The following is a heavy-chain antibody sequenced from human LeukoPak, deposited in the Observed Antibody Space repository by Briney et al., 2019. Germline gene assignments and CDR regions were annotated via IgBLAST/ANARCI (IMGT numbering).Heavy chain of an antibody. CDR3: AREPGFDSSGYLNWFDP. V-gene: IGHV4-59*01. CDR1: GGSISSYY. Sequence: PSETLSLTCTVSGGSISSYYWSWLRQPPGKGREWIACISYSGSTKYNPSLKSRVTISVDTSKNQLSLKLSSVTAADTAVYYCAREPGFDSSGYLNWFDPWGQGTLVTVSS. J-gene: IGHJ5*02. D-gene: IGHD3-22*01. CDR2: ISYSGST.